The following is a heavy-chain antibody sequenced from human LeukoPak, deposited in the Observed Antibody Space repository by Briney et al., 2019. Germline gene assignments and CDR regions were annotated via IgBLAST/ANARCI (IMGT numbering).Heavy chain of an antibody. V-gene: IGHV4-59*01. D-gene: IGHD2-15*01. CDR2: ISYSGST. Sequence: PSETLSLTCTASGGSISSYYWSWVRQPPGKGLEWIGYISYSGSTNYSPSLTSRVTISVDTSKNQFSLKLSSVTAADTAVYYCASMASYCSGGSCTDYWGQGTLVTVSS. CDR3: ASMASYCSGGSCTDY. CDR1: GGSISSYY. J-gene: IGHJ4*02.